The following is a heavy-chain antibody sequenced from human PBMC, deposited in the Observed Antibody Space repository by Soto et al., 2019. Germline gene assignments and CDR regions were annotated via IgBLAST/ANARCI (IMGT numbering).Heavy chain of an antibody. J-gene: IGHJ6*02. CDR1: GGSISSSTYY. V-gene: IGHV4-39*01. CDR3: ARHKSTSSYYYGMDV. CDR2: ISYSGST. D-gene: IGHD1-1*01. Sequence: PSEILSLTCAVSGGSISSSTYYCDWIRQPPGKGLEWIGSISYSGSTYYNPSLKSRVTISADTSKNQFSLKLTSVTAADTAVYYCARHKSTSSYYYGMDVWGQGTTVTVSS.